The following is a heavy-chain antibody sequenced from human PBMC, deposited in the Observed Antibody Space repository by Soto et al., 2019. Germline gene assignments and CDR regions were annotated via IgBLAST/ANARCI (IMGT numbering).Heavy chain of an antibody. CDR2: ISYDGSNK. D-gene: IGHD6-19*01. CDR1: GFTFSSYG. V-gene: IGHV3-30*18. J-gene: IGHJ4*02. CDR3: ANLAVAGTLYFDY. Sequence: QVQLVESGGGVVQPGRSLRLSCAASGFTFSSYGMHWVRQAPGKGLEWVAVISYDGSNKYYADSVKGRFTISRDNSKNTLYLQMNSLRAEDTGVYYCANLAVAGTLYFDYWGQGTLVTVSS.